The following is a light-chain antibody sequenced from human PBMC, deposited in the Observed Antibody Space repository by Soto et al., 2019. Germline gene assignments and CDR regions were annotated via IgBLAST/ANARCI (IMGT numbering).Light chain of an antibody. Sequence: QSVLTQPASLSGSPGQSITISCTGTSSDVGGYNSVSWYQQHPGKAPKLMIYDVSKRPSGVSNRFSGSKSGNTASLTISGLQAEDEADYYCSSYGASSTTHYVFGAGTKVNVL. CDR1: SSDVGGYNS. CDR3: SSYGASSTTHYV. V-gene: IGLV2-14*03. J-gene: IGLJ1*01. CDR2: DVS.